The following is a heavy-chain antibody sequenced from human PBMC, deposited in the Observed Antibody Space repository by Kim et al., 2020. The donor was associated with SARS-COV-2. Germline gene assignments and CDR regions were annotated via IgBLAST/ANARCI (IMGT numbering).Heavy chain of an antibody. CDR2: T. D-gene: IGHD3-10*01. V-gene: IGHV4-59*01. J-gene: IGHJ4*02. CDR3: ARWMTWFGLDY. Sequence: TNYDPSLKSRVTISVDTSKNQFSLKLSSVTAADTAVYYCARWMTWFGLDYWGQGTLVTVSS.